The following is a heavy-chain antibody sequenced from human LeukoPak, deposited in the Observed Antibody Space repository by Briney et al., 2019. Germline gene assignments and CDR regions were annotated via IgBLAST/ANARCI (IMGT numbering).Heavy chain of an antibody. CDR2: INSDGSST. CDR3: ARGGSYYDILTGYPLDV. V-gene: IGHV3-74*01. D-gene: IGHD3-9*01. Sequence: GGSLRLSCAASGLTFSSFWMHWVRHAPGKGGVWVSCINSDGSSTTYADSVTGRLTISRDNAKNTLYLQMNSLRGADTAVYYCARGGSYYDILTGYPLDVWGQGTTVTVSS. J-gene: IGHJ6*02. CDR1: GLTFSSFW.